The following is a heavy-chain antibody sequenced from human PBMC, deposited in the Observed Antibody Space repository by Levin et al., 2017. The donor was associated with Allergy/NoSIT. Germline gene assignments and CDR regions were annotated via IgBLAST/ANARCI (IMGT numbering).Heavy chain of an antibody. CDR1: GGTFSSYA. D-gene: IGHD5-12*01. CDR3: AEAGSGYDCGFDI. CDR2: IIPIFGTA. J-gene: IGHJ3*02. Sequence: SVKVSCKASGGTFSSYAISWVRQAPGQGLEWMGGIIPIFGTANYAQKFQGRVTITADESTSTAYMELSSLRSENTAVYYCAEAGSGYDCGFDIWGQGTMVTVSS. V-gene: IGHV1-69*13.